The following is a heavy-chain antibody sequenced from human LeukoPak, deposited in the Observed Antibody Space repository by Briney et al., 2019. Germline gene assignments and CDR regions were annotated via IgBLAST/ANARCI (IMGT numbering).Heavy chain of an antibody. V-gene: IGHV3-43*01. Sequence: PRECLCPSCAASGFAFHDYTMHRVRQSPGKGLEWVSLITGDSGATFYADSVQGRFTVSRDNNKNSLYLQMHSLRSEDTALYYCARNILEPDPYFDYWGQGTLATVSS. D-gene: IGHD5-24*01. CDR1: GFAFHDYT. CDR2: ITGDSGAT. CDR3: ARNILEPDPYFDY. J-gene: IGHJ4*02.